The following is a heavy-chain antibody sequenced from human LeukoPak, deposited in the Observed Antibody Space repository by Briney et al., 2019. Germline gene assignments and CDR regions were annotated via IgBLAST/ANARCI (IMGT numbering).Heavy chain of an antibody. V-gene: IGHV4-39*07. CDR3: ARDRDYFDY. Sequence: SETLSLTCTVSGGSISSSSYYWGWIRQPPGKGLEWIGSIYYSGSTYYNPSLKSRVTISVDTSKNQFSLKLSSVTAADAAVYYCARDRDYFDYWGQGTLVTVSS. CDR1: GGSISSSSYY. J-gene: IGHJ4*02. CDR2: IYYSGST.